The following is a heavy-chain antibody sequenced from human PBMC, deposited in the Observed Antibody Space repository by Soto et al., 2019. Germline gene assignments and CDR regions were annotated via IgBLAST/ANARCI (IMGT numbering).Heavy chain of an antibody. J-gene: IGHJ4*02. CDR3: AKGLRTGTISLFDY. V-gene: IGHV3-9*01. Sequence: PGGSLRLSCAASGFTFDDYAMHWVRQAPGKGLEWVSGISWNSGSIGYADSVKGRFTISRDNAKNSLYLQMNSLRAEDTALYYCAKGLRTGTISLFDYWGQGTLVTVSS. CDR1: GFTFDDYA. CDR2: ISWNSGSI. D-gene: IGHD1-7*01.